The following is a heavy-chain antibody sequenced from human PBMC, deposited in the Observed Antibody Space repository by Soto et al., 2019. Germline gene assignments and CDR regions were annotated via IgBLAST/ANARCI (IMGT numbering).Heavy chain of an antibody. V-gene: IGHV3-30-3*01. CDR2: ISYDGTNK. Sequence: LRLSCAASGFSFSISPIHWVRQSAGKVPEWVALISYDGTNKFYADSVKGRFTISRDNSKSTLYLQVDSLRPEDAAVYYCARDPKTSGGQHWAFNYFDSWGQGTLVTVSS. D-gene: IGHD7-27*01. CDR1: GFSFSISP. J-gene: IGHJ4*02. CDR3: ARDPKTSGGQHWAFNYFDS.